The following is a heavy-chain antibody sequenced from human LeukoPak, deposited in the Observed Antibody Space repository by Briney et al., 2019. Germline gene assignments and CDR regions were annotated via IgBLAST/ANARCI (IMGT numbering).Heavy chain of an antibody. D-gene: IGHD2-2*01. Sequence: ASVKVSCKASGGTFSSYAISWVRQAPGQGLEWMGWINPNSGGTNYAQKFQGRVTMTRDTSISTAYMELSRLRSDDTAVYYCARDARVVVVPAAMIWFDPWGQGTLVTVSS. J-gene: IGHJ5*02. CDR1: GGTFSSYA. V-gene: IGHV1-2*02. CDR3: ARDARVVVVPAAMIWFDP. CDR2: INPNSGGT.